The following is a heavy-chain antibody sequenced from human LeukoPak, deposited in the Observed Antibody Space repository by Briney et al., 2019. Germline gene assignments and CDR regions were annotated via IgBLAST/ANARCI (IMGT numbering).Heavy chain of an antibody. Sequence: GGSLRLSCAASGFTFSSYWMSWVRQAPGKGLEWVANIKQDGSEKYYVDSVKGRFTISRDNAKNSLYLQMNSLRAEDTAVYYCARSGEERGYYYYYYMDVWGKGTTVTVSS. J-gene: IGHJ6*03. CDR2: IKQDGSEK. CDR3: ARSGEERGYYYYYYMDV. CDR1: GFTFSSYW. D-gene: IGHD3-10*01. V-gene: IGHV3-7*01.